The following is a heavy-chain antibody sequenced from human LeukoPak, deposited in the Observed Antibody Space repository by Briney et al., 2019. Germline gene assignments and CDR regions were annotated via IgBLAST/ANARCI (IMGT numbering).Heavy chain of an antibody. D-gene: IGHD3-22*01. J-gene: IGHJ1*01. CDR1: GGSISNYY. Sequence: SETLSLTCTVSGGSISNYYWSWIRQPPGKGLEWIGYIYYIGSTSYNPSLKSRVTISVDTSKSQFSLKLSSVTAADTAVYYCARDHYYDSSGYTFRHWGQGTLVTVSS. CDR2: IYYIGST. V-gene: IGHV4-59*01. CDR3: ARDHYYDSSGYTFRH.